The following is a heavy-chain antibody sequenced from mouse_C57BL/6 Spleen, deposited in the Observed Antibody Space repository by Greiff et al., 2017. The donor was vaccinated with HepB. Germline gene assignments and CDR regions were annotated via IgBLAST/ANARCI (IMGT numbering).Heavy chain of an antibody. V-gene: IGHV1-50*01. CDR3: ARRNYYVDYYAMDY. D-gene: IGHD1-1*01. CDR1: GYTFTRYW. Sequence: QVPLQQSGAELVKPGASVKLSCNASGYTFTRYWMQWVKQRPVQGLEWIGELDPSDSYTNYNQKCKGQATLTVDTSSSTAYMQLSSLTSADSAVYYCARRNYYVDYYAMDYWGQGTSVTVSS. CDR2: LDPSDSYT. J-gene: IGHJ4*01.